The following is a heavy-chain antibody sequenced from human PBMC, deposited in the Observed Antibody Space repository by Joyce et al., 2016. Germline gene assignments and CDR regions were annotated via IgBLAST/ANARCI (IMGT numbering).Heavy chain of an antibody. Sequence: QVQLVPSGAEVKKSGTSVKVSCKASGYTFIGYYIHWVRQAPGQGLEWMGWINPDSGDTNVAQRFQGRVTMGRDTSISTAYLDLSSLRSDDTAVYYCTRTRDASAWYYPFDIWGQGTLVLVSS. CDR2: INPDSGDT. CDR3: TRTRDASAWYYPFDI. V-gene: IGHV1-2*02. CDR1: GYTFIGYY. D-gene: IGHD6-19*01. J-gene: IGHJ3*02.